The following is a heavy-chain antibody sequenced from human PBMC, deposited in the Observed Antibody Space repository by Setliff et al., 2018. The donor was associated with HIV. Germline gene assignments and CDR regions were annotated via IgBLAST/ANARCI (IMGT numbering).Heavy chain of an antibody. CDR2: NDWDDAK. CDR3: ARGSESLTYFDN. J-gene: IGHJ4*02. Sequence: SGPTLVNPTQTLTLTCTFSGFSLSPRGMSVSWIRQPPGKALEWLARNDWDDAKYYSTSLKTRLTISKDTSKNQVVLTMTNMDPVDTATYYCARGSESLTYFDNLGPGTLVTVSS. V-gene: IGHV2-70*11. D-gene: IGHD3-10*01. CDR1: GFSLSPRGMS.